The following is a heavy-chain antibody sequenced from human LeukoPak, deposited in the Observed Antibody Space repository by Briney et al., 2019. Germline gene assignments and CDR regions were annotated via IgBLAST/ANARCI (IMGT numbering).Heavy chain of an antibody. D-gene: IGHD2-15*01. J-gene: IGHJ4*02. Sequence: GGSLRLSCAASGFTFSSYSMNWVRQAPGKGLEWVSSISSSSSYIYYADSVKGRFTISRDNAKNSLYLQMNSLRAEDTAVYYCARVRYLCSGGSCASDYWGQGTQVTVSS. CDR2: ISSSSSYI. CDR3: ARVRYLCSGGSCASDY. CDR1: GFTFSSYS. V-gene: IGHV3-21*01.